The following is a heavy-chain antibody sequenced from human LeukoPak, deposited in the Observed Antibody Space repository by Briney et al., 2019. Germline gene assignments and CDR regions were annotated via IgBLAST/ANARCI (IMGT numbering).Heavy chain of an antibody. V-gene: IGHV1-18*01. CDR3: ARDQGMVVTPEYFDY. CDR2: ISAYNGNT. Sequence: ASVKVSCKASGYTFTSYGISWVRQAPGQGLEWMGWISAYNGNTNYAQKLQGRVTMTTDTSTSTAYMELRSLRSDDTAVYYCARDQGMVVTPEYFDYWGRGTLVTVSS. J-gene: IGHJ4*02. CDR1: GYTFTSYG. D-gene: IGHD4-23*01.